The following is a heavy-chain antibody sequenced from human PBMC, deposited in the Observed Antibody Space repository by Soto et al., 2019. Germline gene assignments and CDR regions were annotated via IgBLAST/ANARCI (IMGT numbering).Heavy chain of an antibody. Sequence: ASVKVSCXVSGYTLTELSMHWVRQAPGKGLEWMGGFDPEDGETIYAQKFQGRVTMTEDTSTDTAYMELSSLRSEDTAVYYCATAPEVVVVPAAFDYWGQGTLVTVSS. J-gene: IGHJ4*02. CDR2: FDPEDGET. CDR3: ATAPEVVVVPAAFDY. CDR1: GYTLTELS. V-gene: IGHV1-24*01. D-gene: IGHD2-2*01.